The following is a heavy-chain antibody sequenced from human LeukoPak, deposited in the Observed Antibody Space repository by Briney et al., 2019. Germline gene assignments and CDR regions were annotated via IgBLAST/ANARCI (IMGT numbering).Heavy chain of an antibody. CDR1: GFAFSSYA. V-gene: IGHV3-30*04. CDR2: ISYEGVTE. CDR3: ARDISTGWSINYFFDF. Sequence: GSSLRLSFAASGFAFSSYAMHWVPTAPGKGLGGAAIISYEGVTEDYSDSVKGRFSISIDNFKNTMFLQMNGLRDEDTAVYYCARDISTGWSINYFFDFWGQGTLVTVSS. J-gene: IGHJ4*02. D-gene: IGHD6-19*01.